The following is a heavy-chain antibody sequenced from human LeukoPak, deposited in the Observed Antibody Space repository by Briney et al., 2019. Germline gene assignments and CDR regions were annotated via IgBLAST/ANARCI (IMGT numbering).Heavy chain of an antibody. D-gene: IGHD1-26*01. CDR1: GGSISSYK. J-gene: IGHJ4*02. Sequence: PSETLSLTCTVSGGSISSYKWSWIRQPAGKGLEWIGRIYSSGSTNYTSSLKRRVTMSVDTSKNQFSLKLSSVTAADTAVYYCARGIVGATAPDYWGQGALVIVSS. CDR3: ARGIVGATAPDY. V-gene: IGHV4-4*07. CDR2: IYSSGST.